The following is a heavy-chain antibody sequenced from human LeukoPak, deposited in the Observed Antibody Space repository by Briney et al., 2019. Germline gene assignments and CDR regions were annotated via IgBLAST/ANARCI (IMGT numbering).Heavy chain of an antibody. J-gene: IGHJ3*02. CDR2: IKQDGSEK. Sequence: GGSLRLSCAASGFTFSNYWMSWVRQAPGKGLEWVADIKQDGSEKYYVDSVKGRFTISRDNAMNSLYLQMSSLRAEDTAVYFCSRAQGGRGSAFDIWGQGTMVTVSS. CDR3: SRAQGGRGSAFDI. CDR1: GFTFSNYW. D-gene: IGHD3-10*01. V-gene: IGHV3-7*02.